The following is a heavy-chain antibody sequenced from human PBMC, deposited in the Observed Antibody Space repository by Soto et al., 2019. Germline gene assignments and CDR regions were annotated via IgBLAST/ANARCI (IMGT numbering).Heavy chain of an antibody. D-gene: IGHD3-16*01. V-gene: IGHV4-34*01. CDR3: ARDRYVFDY. CDR2: INHSGST. Sequence: SETLSLTCAVYGGSFSGYYWSWIRQPPGKGLEWIGEINHSGSTNYNPSLKSRVTISVDTSKNQFSLKLSSVTAEDTAVYFCARDRYVFDYWGQGALVTVSS. CDR1: GGSFSGYY. J-gene: IGHJ4*02.